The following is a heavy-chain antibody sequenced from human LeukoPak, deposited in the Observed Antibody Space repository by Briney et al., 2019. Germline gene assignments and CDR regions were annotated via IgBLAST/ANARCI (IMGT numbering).Heavy chain of an antibody. J-gene: IGHJ4*02. CDR3: AKRDDSGGNLVDL. Sequence: SETLSLTCAVSGYSISSGYYWAWIRQPPGKGLEWVGSIHHSGNTYYNPSLENRVTISIDTSKNHFSLKLSSLTAADTSVYYCAKRDDSGGNLVDLWGQGTLVTVS. D-gene: IGHD3-22*01. CDR1: GYSISSGYY. V-gene: IGHV4-38-2*01. CDR2: IHHSGNT.